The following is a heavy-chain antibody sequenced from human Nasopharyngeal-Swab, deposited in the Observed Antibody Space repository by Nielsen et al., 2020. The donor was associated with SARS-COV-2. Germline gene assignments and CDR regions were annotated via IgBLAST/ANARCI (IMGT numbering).Heavy chain of an antibody. CDR1: GLNFDNYA. CDR3: VKDTDAVVTRALDI. J-gene: IGHJ3*02. Sequence: GGSLRLSCAASGLNFDNYAMHWVRQIPGKGLEWVSAISWNSGNTGYAGSVKGRFTISRDNAKNSAFLQMNSLTPEDTALYYCVKDTDAVVTRALDIWGRGTMVTVSS. V-gene: IGHV3-9*01. D-gene: IGHD4-23*01. CDR2: ISWNSGNT.